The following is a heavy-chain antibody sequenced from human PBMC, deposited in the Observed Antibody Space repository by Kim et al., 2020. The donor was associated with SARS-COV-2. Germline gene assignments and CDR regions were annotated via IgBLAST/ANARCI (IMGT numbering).Heavy chain of an antibody. CDR2: IYGGAGNT. J-gene: IGHJ5*02. V-gene: IGHV3-23*03. D-gene: IGHD6-13*01. CDR1: IFSFNNYA. Sequence: GGSLRLSCTASIFSFNNYAMTWVRQAPGKGLEWVSSIYGGAGNTYYADSVKGRFTISRDNSKSTVYLEMNTLRAEDTALYYCAKGASGGKGWFDLWGQGT. CDR3: AKGASGGKGWFDL.